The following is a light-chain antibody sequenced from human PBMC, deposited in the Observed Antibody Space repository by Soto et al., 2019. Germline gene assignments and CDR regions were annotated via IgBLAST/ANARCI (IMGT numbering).Light chain of an antibody. CDR2: QAY. J-gene: IGKJ5*01. CDR1: HDISTS. Sequence: DIQLTRSPSLLSASIGDRVAITCHASHDISTSLPWYQEKPGKAHKLLIYQAYPLQSGVQSRFSGSGSGTEFTLTIRGLLPEDFAAYHCQQLYTLPFTFGQGTRLEIK. V-gene: IGKV1-9*01. CDR3: QQLYTLPFT.